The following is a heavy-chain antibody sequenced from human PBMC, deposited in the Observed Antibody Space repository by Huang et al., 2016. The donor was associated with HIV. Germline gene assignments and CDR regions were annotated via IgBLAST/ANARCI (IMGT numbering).Heavy chain of an antibody. CDR2: IVPDDSDT. V-gene: IGHV5-51*01. J-gene: IGHJ4*02. CDR3: ARRFSSSSGYFDY. Sequence: VQLVQSGAEVKKPGESLKISCKGSGYSFSSYWIAWVRQMPGQGLEWMGIIVPDDSDTTYSPSFEGQVTISADKSIGTAYLQWSSLKASDTAMYYCARRFSSSSGYFDYWGQGSLVTVSS. CDR1: GYSFSSYW. D-gene: IGHD6-6*01.